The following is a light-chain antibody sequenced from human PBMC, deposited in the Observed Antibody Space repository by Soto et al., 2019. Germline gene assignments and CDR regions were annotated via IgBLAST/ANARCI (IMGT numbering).Light chain of an antibody. CDR1: SGHSSYI. Sequence: QPVLTQSSSASASLGSSVKLTCTLSSGHSSYIIAWHQQQPGKAPRYLMKLEGSGSYNKGSGVPDRFSGSISGADRYLTISLLQFEDEANYYCETWDSNTRVFGGGTKLTVL. CDR3: ETWDSNTRV. CDR2: LEGSGSY. V-gene: IGLV4-60*02. J-gene: IGLJ2*01.